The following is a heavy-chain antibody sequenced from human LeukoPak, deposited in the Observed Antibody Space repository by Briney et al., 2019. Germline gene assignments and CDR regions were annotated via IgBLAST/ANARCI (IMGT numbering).Heavy chain of an antibody. J-gene: IGHJ3*02. V-gene: IGHV5-51*01. CDR2: IYPGDSDT. CDR1: GYSFTSYW. Sequence: GESLKISCKCSGYSFTSYWIGWVRQMPGKGLEWMGIIYPGDSDTRYSSSFQGQVTISADKSISTAYLQWSSLKASDTAMYYCARSNYGSGSYYWSYAFDIWGQGTMVTVSS. D-gene: IGHD3-10*01. CDR3: ARSNYGSGSYYWSYAFDI.